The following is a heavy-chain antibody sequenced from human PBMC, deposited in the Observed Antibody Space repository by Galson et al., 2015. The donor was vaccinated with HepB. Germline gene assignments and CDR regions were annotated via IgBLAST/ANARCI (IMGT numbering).Heavy chain of an antibody. Sequence: SETLSLTCNVSGDSVTSGSYFWGWLRQPPGKALELIGYIYFTGTTNYNPSFRSRVTISTDTSKNQLSLRLNSVTAADTAVYYCARLNVVLPIAQHYFDFWGQGTLVTGSS. D-gene: IGHD2-15*01. J-gene: IGHJ4*02. CDR1: GDSVTSGSYF. V-gene: IGHV4-61*01. CDR2: IYFTGTT. CDR3: ARLNVVLPIAQHYFDF.